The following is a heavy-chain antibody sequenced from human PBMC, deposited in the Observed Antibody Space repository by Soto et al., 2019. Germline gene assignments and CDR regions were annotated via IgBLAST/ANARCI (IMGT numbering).Heavy chain of an antibody. CDR1: SGSISSSNW. CDR2: IYHSGST. J-gene: IGHJ3*02. D-gene: IGHD5-18*01. V-gene: IGHV4-4*02. Sequence: SETLSLTCAVSSGSISSSNWWSLVRQPPGKGLEWMGEIYHSGSTNYNPSLKSRVTISVDKSKNPFSLKLSSVTAADTAVYYCARGRKGTAMVFPPRKHDDAFDIWGQGTMVTVSS. CDR3: ARGRKGTAMVFPPRKHDDAFDI.